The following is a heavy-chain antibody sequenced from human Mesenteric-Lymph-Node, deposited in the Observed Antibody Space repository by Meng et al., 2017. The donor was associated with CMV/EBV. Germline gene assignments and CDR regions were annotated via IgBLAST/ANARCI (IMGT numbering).Heavy chain of an antibody. J-gene: IGHJ4*02. V-gene: IGHV3-23*01. D-gene: IGHD4-23*01. Sequence: GGSLRLSCKASGYTFTGYYMSWVRQAPGKGLEWVSAISGSGGSTYYADSVKGRFTISRDNSKNTLYLQMNSLRAEDTAVYYCAKVGDYGGNPGYFDYWGQGTLVTVSS. CDR3: AKVGDYGGNPGYFDY. CDR2: ISGSGGST. CDR1: GYTFTGYY.